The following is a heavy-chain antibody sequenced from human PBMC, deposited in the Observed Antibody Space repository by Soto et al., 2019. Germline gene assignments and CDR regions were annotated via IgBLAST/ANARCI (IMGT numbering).Heavy chain of an antibody. CDR1: QFTFRSYG. J-gene: IGHJ4*02. V-gene: IGHV3-30*18. D-gene: IGHD6-6*01. Sequence: QVYLVESGGGVVQPGRSLRLSCSASQFTFRSYGMHWVRQAPGKGLEWVASISFEGSERFYTDSVKGRFTISRDNSKNTLYLQMNTLRAEDTAVYYCAKVLVVDGHVYGSSELFFWGQGTQVTVSS. CDR3: AKVLVVDGHVYGSSELFF. CDR2: ISFEGSER.